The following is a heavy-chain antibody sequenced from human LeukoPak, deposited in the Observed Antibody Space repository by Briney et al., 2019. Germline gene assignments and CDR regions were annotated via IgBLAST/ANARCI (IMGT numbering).Heavy chain of an antibody. CDR2: ISSSISYT. J-gene: IGHJ5*02. Sequence: GGSLRLSCAASGFTFSAYYMSWIRQAPGKGLEGVSYISSSISYTNYAGTVKGRFTISRDNAKNSLYLQMNSLRAEDTAVYYCARPKRIAVAGYNWFDPWGQGTLVTVSS. CDR3: ARPKRIAVAGYNWFDP. V-gene: IGHV3-11*06. D-gene: IGHD6-19*01. CDR1: GFTFSAYY.